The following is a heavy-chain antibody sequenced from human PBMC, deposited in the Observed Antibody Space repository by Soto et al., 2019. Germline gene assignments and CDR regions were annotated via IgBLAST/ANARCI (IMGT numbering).Heavy chain of an antibody. CDR3: ARGDYYDSSGPFSDAFDI. Sequence: GGSLRLSCEASGFTFSTYWTSWVRQAPGKGLEWVANIKQDGSEKWYMDSRKGRFTISRDNARNSFYLQMNSLRAEDAAVYYCARGDYYDSSGPFSDAFDIWGRGTMVTVSS. J-gene: IGHJ3*02. CDR1: GFTFSTYW. CDR2: IKQDGSEK. V-gene: IGHV3-7*04. D-gene: IGHD3-22*01.